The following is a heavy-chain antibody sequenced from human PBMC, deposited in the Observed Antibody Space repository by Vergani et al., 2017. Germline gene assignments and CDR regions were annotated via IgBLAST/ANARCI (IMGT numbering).Heavy chain of an antibody. D-gene: IGHD5-12*01. Sequence: EVDLVESGGGLAQPGGSLRLSCEASGITFWKFGMHWVRQGPGKGLEWVSGISWNSGAVDYADSVRGRFTISRDNAKNSLFLEMNSLRFEDTAVYFFTKVSVYYHDSAGHGYDPYTGFDLWGQGTLVTVSS. V-gene: IGHV3-9*01. J-gene: IGHJ3*01. CDR1: GITFWKFG. CDR3: TKVSVYYHDSAGHGYDPYTGFDL. CDR2: ISWNSGAV.